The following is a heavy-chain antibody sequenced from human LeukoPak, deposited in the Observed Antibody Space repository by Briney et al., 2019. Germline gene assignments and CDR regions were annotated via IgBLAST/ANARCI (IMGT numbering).Heavy chain of an antibody. J-gene: IGHJ6*02. D-gene: IGHD1-26*01. Sequence: ASVKVSCKASGGTFSSYAISWVRQAPGQGLEWMGGIIPIFGTANYAQKFQGRVTITTDESTSTAYMELSSLRSEDTAVYYCARSDELLLYYYYYYGMDVWGQGTTVTVSS. CDR2: IIPIFGTA. CDR1: GGTFSSYA. V-gene: IGHV1-69*05. CDR3: ARSDELLLYYYYYYGMDV.